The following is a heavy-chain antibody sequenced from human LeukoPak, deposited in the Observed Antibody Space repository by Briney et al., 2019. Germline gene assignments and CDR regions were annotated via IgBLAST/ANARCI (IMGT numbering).Heavy chain of an antibody. CDR3: AGGSGYLITS. CDR1: GFTFRSYW. V-gene: IGHV3-7*01. D-gene: IGHD3-9*01. CDR2: IKQDGSEK. J-gene: IGHJ5*02. Sequence: QSGGSLRLSCAASGFTFRSYWMNWVRQAPGEGLEWLAIIKQDGSEKHYKGSVEGRFTISRDNAKNSLHLQMNSLRAEDTAVYYCAGGSGYLITSWGQGTLVTVSS.